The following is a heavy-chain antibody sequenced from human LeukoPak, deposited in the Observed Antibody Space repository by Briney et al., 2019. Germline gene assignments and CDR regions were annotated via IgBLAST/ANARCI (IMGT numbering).Heavy chain of an antibody. CDR2: IIPIFGTA. D-gene: IGHD5-18*01. CDR3: ARVGTGYSYGLLDWFDP. CDR1: GGTFSSYA. V-gene: IGHV1-69*13. Sequence: ASEKVSCKASGGTFSSYAISWVRQAPGQGLEWMGGIIPIFGTANYAQKFQGRVTITADESTSTAYMELSSLRSEDTAVYYCARVGTGYSYGLLDWFDPWGQGTLVTVSS. J-gene: IGHJ5*02.